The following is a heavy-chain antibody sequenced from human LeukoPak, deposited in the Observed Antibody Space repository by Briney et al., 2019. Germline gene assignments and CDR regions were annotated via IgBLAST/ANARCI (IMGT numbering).Heavy chain of an antibody. D-gene: IGHD1-1*01. CDR1: GDSVSRSSVS. CDR3: ARAYNNHLDV. Sequence: QTLSLTCAFSGDSVSRSSVSWHWIRQSPSRGLEWVGRTHHWSSGSNDYAVAVRSRITINPDTSKNQFSLQLSSGTREDSAVYSCARAYNNHLDVRDRGTTVTVSS. CDR2: THHWSSGSN. J-gene: IGHJ6*03. V-gene: IGHV6-1*01.